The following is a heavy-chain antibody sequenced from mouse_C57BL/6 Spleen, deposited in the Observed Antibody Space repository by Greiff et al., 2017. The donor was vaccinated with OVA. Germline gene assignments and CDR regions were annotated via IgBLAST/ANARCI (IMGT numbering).Heavy chain of an antibody. CDR1: GYTFTDYN. CDR3: ALAQATGYAMDY. D-gene: IGHD3-2*02. Sequence: VQLQQSGPELVKPGASVKMSCKASGYTFTDYNMHWVKQSHGKSLEWIGYINPNNGGTSYNQKFKGKATLTVNKSSTTAYMELRSLTSEDSAVYYCALAQATGYAMDYWGQGTSVTVSS. V-gene: IGHV1-22*01. CDR2: INPNNGGT. J-gene: IGHJ4*01.